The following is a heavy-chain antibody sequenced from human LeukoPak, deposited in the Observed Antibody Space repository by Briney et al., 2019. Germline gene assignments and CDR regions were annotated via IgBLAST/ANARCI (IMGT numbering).Heavy chain of an antibody. J-gene: IGHJ3*02. CDR2: INPSGGST. Sequence: ASVKVSCTASGYTFTSYYMHWVRQAPGQGLEWMGIINPSGGSTSYAQKFQGRVTMTRDTSTSTVYMELSSLRSEDTAVYYCAREIVVVVAATGDAFDIWGQGTMVTVSS. CDR1: GYTFTSYY. V-gene: IGHV1-46*01. CDR3: AREIVVVVAATGDAFDI. D-gene: IGHD2-15*01.